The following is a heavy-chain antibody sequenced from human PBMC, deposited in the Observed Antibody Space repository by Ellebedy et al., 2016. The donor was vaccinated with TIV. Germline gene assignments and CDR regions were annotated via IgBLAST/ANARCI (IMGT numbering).Heavy chain of an antibody. J-gene: IGHJ4*02. CDR2: IYYSGST. CDR3: ARLGSYTVTADY. D-gene: IGHD4-11*01. Sequence: SETLSLXCTVSGGSISSGGYYWSWIRQHPGKGLEWIGYIYYSGSTYYNPSLKSRVTISVDTSKNQFSLKLSSVTAADTAVYYCARLGSYTVTADYWGQGTLVTVSS. V-gene: IGHV4-31*03. CDR1: GGSISSGGYY.